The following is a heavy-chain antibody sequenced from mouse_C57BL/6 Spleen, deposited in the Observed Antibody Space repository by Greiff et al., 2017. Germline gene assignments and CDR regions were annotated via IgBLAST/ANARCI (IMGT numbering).Heavy chain of an antibody. CDR3: AREGYAMDY. CDR2: ISSGSSTI. CDR1: GFTFSDYG. Sequence: EVKLMESGGGLVKPGGSLKLSCAASGFTFSDYGMHVVRKAPEKGLEWVAYISSGSSTIYYADTVKGRFTISRDNAKNTLFLQMTSLRSEDTAMYYCAREGYAMDYWGQGTSVTVSS. V-gene: IGHV5-17*01. J-gene: IGHJ4*01.